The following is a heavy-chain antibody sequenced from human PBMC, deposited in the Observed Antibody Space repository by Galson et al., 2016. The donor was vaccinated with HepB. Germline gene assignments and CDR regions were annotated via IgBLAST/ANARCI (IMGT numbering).Heavy chain of an antibody. CDR3: ARTNYGATGPYDP. CDR1: GFSLSNTRMS. Sequence: PALVKPTQTLTLTCTVSGFSLSNTRMSVSWIRQPPGKALEWLAHIFSNDENSYSTSLKSRLTISKDTSKSQVVLIMTNMDPVDTATYYCARTNYGATGPYDPWGQGTLVTVSS. J-gene: IGHJ5*02. D-gene: IGHD4-17*01. V-gene: IGHV2-26*01. CDR2: IFSNDEN.